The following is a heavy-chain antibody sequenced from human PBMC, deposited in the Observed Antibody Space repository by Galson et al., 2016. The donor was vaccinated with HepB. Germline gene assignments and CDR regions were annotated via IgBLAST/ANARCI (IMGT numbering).Heavy chain of an antibody. CDR1: GFPFSSSA. J-gene: IGHJ5*02. CDR3: ARHIGSSPSWYAKRFDP. V-gene: IGHV3-23*01. Sequence: SLRLSCAASGFPFSSSAMSWVRQAPGLGLEWVAVSNQRGVTDYADSVKGRFFISRDNSKDTLYLEMTSLRLDDTAVYYCARHIGSSPSWYAKRFDPWGLGTRVTVSS. D-gene: IGHD6-13*01. CDR2: SNQRGVT.